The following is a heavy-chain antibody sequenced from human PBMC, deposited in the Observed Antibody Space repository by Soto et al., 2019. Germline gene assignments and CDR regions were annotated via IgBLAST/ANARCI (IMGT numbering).Heavy chain of an antibody. D-gene: IGHD6-13*01. CDR1: GGSVNNYY. V-gene: IGHV4-59*08. CDR3: ARHVEADYFNS. Sequence: PSETLSLTCTVSGGSVNNYYWSWIRQPPGKGLEWVGYIYYSGSTNYSPSLKSRVTISLDTSKNQFSLKVSSVTAADTAIYYCARHVEADYFNSWGQGTLVTVSS. J-gene: IGHJ4*02. CDR2: IYYSGST.